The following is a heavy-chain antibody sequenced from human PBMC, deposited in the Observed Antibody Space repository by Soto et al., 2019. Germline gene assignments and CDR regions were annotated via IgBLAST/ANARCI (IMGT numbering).Heavy chain of an antibody. J-gene: IGHJ4*02. D-gene: IGHD6-25*01. V-gene: IGHV3-64*02. Sequence: GGSLRLSCAASGFTSSSYPMHWVRQAPGKGLEHVSSTSGDGRIMYYLDSVKGRFTISRDNSKNTLYLQMGSLRTEDMAVYYCARGRAAYYFDYWGQGALVTVSS. CDR1: GFTSSSYP. CDR3: ARGRAAYYFDY. CDR2: TSGDGRIM.